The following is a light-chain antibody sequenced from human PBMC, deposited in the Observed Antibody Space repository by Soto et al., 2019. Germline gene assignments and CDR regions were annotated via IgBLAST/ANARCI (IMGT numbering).Light chain of an antibody. CDR2: WAS. CDR1: QNINGY. CDR3: QQYSAYPLT. Sequence: GARVTITCRASQNINGYLAWYQQKPGKAPKLLIYWASSLISGVPSRFTGGESGTEFTLTISSLQPDDFATYYCQQYSAYPLTFGGGTKV. V-gene: IGKV1-5*03. J-gene: IGKJ4*02.